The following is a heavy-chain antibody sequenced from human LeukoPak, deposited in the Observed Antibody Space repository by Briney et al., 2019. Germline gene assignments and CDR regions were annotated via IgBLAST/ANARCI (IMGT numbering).Heavy chain of an antibody. CDR2: INHSGST. CDR3: AREGQPGVNY. Sequence: SETLSLTCAVYGGSFSGYYWSWIRQPPGKGLEWIGEINHSGSTNYNPSLKSRVTISVDTSKNQFSLKLSSVTAADTAVYYCAREGQPGVNYWGQGTLVTVSS. CDR1: GGSFSGYY. V-gene: IGHV4-34*01. J-gene: IGHJ4*02. D-gene: IGHD7-27*01.